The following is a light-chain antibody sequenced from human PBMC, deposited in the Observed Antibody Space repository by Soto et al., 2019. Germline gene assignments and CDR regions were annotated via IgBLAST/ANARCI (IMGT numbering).Light chain of an antibody. CDR3: QRRSNWSAT. CDR1: QSVSSN. J-gene: IGKJ1*01. V-gene: IGKV3-15*01. Sequence: EIVLTQYTATLSVSPGERATLSCRASQSVSSNLVWYQQKPGQTPRLLIYGASTRATGIPARFSGSVSVTEFTLTISSLPSEHFAVYYCQRRSNWSATIGRGTKVDIK. CDR2: GAS.